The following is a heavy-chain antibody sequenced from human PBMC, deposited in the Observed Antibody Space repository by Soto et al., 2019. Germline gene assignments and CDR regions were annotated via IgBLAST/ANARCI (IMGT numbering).Heavy chain of an antibody. J-gene: IGHJ3*02. CDR2: ISYDGSNK. D-gene: IGHD1-26*01. CDR1: GFTFSSYG. CDR3: AKSHGLLRRRDAFDI. Sequence: GGSLRLSCAASGFTFSSYGMHWVRQAPGKGLEWVAVISYDGSNKYYADSVKGRFTISRDNSKNTLYLQMNSLRAEDTAVYYCAKSHGLLRRRDAFDIWGQGTMVTVSS. V-gene: IGHV3-30*18.